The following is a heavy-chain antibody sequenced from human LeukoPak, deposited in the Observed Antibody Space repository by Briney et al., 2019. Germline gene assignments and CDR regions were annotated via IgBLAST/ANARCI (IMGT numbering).Heavy chain of an antibody. D-gene: IGHD1-7*01. CDR1: GFTFSSSW. J-gene: IGHJ4*02. CDR3: ARAGNYRFDY. V-gene: IGHV3-74*01. Sequence: PGGSLRLSCAASGFTFSSSWLHWVRQAPGEGLVWVSRMNGDGSSTDYADSVKGRFTISRDNAKNTLYLQMKSLGAEDTAAYYCARAGNYRFDYWGQGTLVTVSS. CDR2: MNGDGSST.